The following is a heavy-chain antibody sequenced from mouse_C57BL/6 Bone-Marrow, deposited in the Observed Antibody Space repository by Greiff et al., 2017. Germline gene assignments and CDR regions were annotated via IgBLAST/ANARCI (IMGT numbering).Heavy chain of an antibody. Sequence: QVQLQQPGAELVKPGASVKMSCKASGYTFTSYWITWVKQRPGQGLEWIGDIYPGSGSTNYNEKFKSKATLTVETSSSTAYMQLSSLTYEDSAVYYCAQIAYYYGSRYWYFDVWGTGTTVTVSS. CDR3: AQIAYYYGSRYWYFDV. J-gene: IGHJ1*03. CDR1: GYTFTSYW. D-gene: IGHD1-1*01. CDR2: IYPGSGST. V-gene: IGHV1-55*01.